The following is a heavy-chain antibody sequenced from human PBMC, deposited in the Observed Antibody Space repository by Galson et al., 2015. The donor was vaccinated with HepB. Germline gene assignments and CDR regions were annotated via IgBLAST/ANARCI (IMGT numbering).Heavy chain of an antibody. Sequence: SLRLSCAASGFTFSSYSMNWVRQAPGKGLEWVSSISSSSSYIYYADSVKGRFTISRDNAKNSLYLQMNSLRAEDTAVYYCARDGPPGHYYDSSGYYSYWGQGTLVTVSS. D-gene: IGHD3-22*01. CDR1: GFTFSSYS. J-gene: IGHJ4*02. CDR3: ARDGPPGHYYDSSGYYSY. CDR2: ISSSSSYI. V-gene: IGHV3-21*01.